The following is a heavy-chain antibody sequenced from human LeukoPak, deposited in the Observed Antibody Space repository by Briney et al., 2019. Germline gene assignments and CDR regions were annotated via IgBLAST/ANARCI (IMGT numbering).Heavy chain of an antibody. D-gene: IGHD2-2*01. CDR1: GYTFTSYG. V-gene: IGHV1-18*01. CDR2: SSAYNGNT. J-gene: IGHJ4*02. CDR3: ARVCRGGYCSSTSSFDY. Sequence: ASVKVSCKASGYTFTSYGISWVRRAPGQGLEWMGWSSAYNGNTNYAQKLQGRVTMTTDTSTSTAYMELRSLRSDDTAVYYCARVCRGGYCSSTSSFDYWGQGTLVTVSS.